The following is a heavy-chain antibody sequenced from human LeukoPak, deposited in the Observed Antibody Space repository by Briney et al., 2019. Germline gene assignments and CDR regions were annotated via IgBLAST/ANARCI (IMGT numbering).Heavy chain of an antibody. Sequence: GGSLRLSCAVSGFTFSNAWMSWVRQAPGKGLEWVGRIKSKTDGGTTDYAAPVKGRFTISSDDSKNTLYLQMNSLKTEDTAVYYCTTRARGSSGYYYYYYMVVWGKGTTVTVSS. V-gene: IGHV3-15*01. D-gene: IGHD3-22*01. CDR3: TTRARGSSGYYYYYYMVV. CDR2: IKSKTDGGTT. CDR1: GFTFSNAW. J-gene: IGHJ6*03.